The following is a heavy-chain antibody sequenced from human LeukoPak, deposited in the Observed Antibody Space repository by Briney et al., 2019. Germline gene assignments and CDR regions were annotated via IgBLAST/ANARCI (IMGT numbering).Heavy chain of an antibody. CDR2: ISSSGSTI. Sequence: GGSLTLSCAASGFTFSDYYMSWIRQAPGKGLERVSYISSSGSTIYYADSVKGRFTIYRDNAKNALYLQMNSLRAEDTAVYYCARAEGSSSGPWYYYYMDVWGKGTTVTVSS. CDR3: ARAEGSSSGPWYYYYMDV. V-gene: IGHV3-11*01. D-gene: IGHD6-6*01. CDR1: GFTFSDYY. J-gene: IGHJ6*03.